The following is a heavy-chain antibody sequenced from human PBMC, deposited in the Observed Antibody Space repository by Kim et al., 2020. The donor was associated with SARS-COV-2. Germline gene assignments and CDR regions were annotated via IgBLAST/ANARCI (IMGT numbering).Heavy chain of an antibody. Sequence: GGSLRLSCAASGFTFSSYSMNWVRQAPGKGLEWVSSISSSSSYIYYADSVKGRFTISRDNAKNSLYLQMNSLRAEDTAVYYCATIAVQHLGYSGMDVWGQGTTVTVSS. CDR1: GFTFSSYS. CDR3: ATIAVQHLGYSGMDV. J-gene: IGHJ6*02. D-gene: IGHD1-1*01. CDR2: ISSSSSYI. V-gene: IGHV3-21*01.